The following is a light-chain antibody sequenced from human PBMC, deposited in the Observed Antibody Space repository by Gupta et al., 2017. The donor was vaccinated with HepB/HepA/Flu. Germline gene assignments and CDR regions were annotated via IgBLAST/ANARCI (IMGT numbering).Light chain of an antibody. CDR3: QTQDPFQGGSI. CDR1: GSNVADYD. J-gene: IGLJ2*01. V-gene: IGLV1-40*01. Sequence: QPILTPPPSVSGAPGQRVTISCRGPGSNVADYDVHWYQRFPGRVPKLLIYDTFNRPSGIPDRFSGSKSGTSASLAITDLLTEDEAHYYCQTQDPFQGGSIFGGGTKVTVL. CDR2: DTF.